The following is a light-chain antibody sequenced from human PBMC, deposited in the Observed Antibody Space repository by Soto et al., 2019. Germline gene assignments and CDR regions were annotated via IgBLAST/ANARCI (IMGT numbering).Light chain of an antibody. CDR3: QQYGNSPRT. J-gene: IGKJ5*01. Sequence: EIVLTQSPATLSVSPGERATLSCRASQSVKSSLAWYQQKPGQAPRLLIYGASTRATGIPARFSGSGSGTDFTLTISRLEPEDFAVYFCQQYGNSPRTFGQGTRLEIK. V-gene: IGKV3-20*01. CDR2: GAS. CDR1: QSVKSS.